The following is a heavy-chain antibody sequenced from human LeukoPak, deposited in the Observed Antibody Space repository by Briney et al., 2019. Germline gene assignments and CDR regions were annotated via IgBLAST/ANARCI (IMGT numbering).Heavy chain of an antibody. Sequence: SETLSLTCSVSGASISSSSHYWGWIRQPPGKGLEWIGSIHYTGSTYYNPSLKSRVTISVDTSKNHFSLKLTSVTAADTAVYYCARQPASHPFDSWGQGTLVTVSS. V-gene: IGHV4-39*07. CDR3: ARQPASHPFDS. J-gene: IGHJ4*02. CDR1: GASISSSSHY. CDR2: IHYTGST. D-gene: IGHD1-14*01.